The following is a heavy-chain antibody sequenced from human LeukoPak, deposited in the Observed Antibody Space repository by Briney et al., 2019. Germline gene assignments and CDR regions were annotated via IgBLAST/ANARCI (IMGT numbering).Heavy chain of an antibody. CDR3: ARVGHLYDTVD. CDR1: GGSFNDYF. J-gene: IGHJ4*02. CDR2: INHRGRT. D-gene: IGHD3-9*01. Sequence: SETLSRTCAAYGGSFNDYFWSWIRQPPGKGLEWIGEINHRGRTNYNPSLRSRVTISVDTSKQQFSLNLDSVTAADTAVYYCARVGHLYDTVDWGQGALVTVSS. V-gene: IGHV4-34*01.